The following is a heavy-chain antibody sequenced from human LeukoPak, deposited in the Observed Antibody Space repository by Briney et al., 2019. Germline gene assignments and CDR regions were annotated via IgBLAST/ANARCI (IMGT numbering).Heavy chain of an antibody. CDR1: GFTFSYKP. J-gene: IGHJ3*01. CDR2: IGASGDST. V-gene: IGHV3-23*01. Sequence: GGSLRLSCAASGFTFSYKPMSWVRQAPGKGLEWVSGIGASGDSTYYADSVKGRFTIPRDNSKNTLYLQMNSLRAKDTAVYYCAKLLGVVNDPFDVWGQGTMVTVSS. CDR3: AKLLGVVNDPFDV. D-gene: IGHD3-22*01.